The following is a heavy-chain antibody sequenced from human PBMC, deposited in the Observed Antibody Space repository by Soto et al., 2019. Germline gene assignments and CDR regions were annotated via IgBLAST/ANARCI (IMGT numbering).Heavy chain of an antibody. J-gene: IGHJ6*02. CDR1: GYTFSSYG. V-gene: IGHV1-18*04. CDR2: ISADKGNT. CDR3: ARGSTIWNLCDTIRRLAA. Sequence: QVQLVQSGAEVKKPGASVKVSCKASGYTFSSYGVTWVRQAPGQGLEWMGGISADKGNTDYAQKFQGRVMMTTDSPSSTAYLEVRNLRCGDTAVYWCARGSTIWNLCDTIRRLAAWGRGTTVTVPS. D-gene: IGHD2-21*01.